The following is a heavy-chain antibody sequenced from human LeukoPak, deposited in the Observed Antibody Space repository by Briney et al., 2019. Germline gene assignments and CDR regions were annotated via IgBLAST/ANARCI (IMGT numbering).Heavy chain of an antibody. D-gene: IGHD6-19*01. V-gene: IGHV1-46*01. CDR1: GYTFTSYY. J-gene: IGHJ4*02. Sequence: ASVKVSCKASGYTFTSYYMHWVRQAPGQGLEWMGIINPSGGSTSYAQKFQGRVTMTRDTSTSAVYMELGSLRSEDTAVYYCARDRPDSSGWYGGFDYWGQGTLVTVSS. CDR3: ARDRPDSSGWYGGFDY. CDR2: INPSGGST.